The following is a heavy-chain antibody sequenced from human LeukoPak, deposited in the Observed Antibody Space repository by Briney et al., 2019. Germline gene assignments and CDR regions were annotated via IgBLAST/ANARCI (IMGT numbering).Heavy chain of an antibody. CDR3: ARDQRVTGRPDIDY. Sequence: GGSLRLSCAASGFTFRNHWMHWVRQTPGKGLVWVSRISSDGSSTTCADSVKGRFTISRDNAKNTLYLQMNNLRAEDTAMYYCARDQRVTGRPDIDYWGQGTLVIVSS. J-gene: IGHJ4*02. D-gene: IGHD6-6*01. V-gene: IGHV3-74*03. CDR1: GFTFRNHW. CDR2: ISSDGSST.